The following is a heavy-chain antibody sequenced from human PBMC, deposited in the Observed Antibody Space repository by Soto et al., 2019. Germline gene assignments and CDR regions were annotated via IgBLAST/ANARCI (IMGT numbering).Heavy chain of an antibody. CDR2: IYWDDDK. CDR1: GFSLSTSGVG. V-gene: IGHV2-5*02. J-gene: IGHJ4*02. CDR3: AHIPTDYYDSSGYYRSFDY. Sequence: QITLKESGPPLVKPTQTLTLTCTFSGFSLSTSGVGVGWIRQPPGKALEWLALIYWDDDKRYSPSLKSRLTITKDTSKNQVVLTMTNMDPVDTATYYCAHIPTDYYDSSGYYRSFDYWGQGTLVTVSS. D-gene: IGHD3-22*01.